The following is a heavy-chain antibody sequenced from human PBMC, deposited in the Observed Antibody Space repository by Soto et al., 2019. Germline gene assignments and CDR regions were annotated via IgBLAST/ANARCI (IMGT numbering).Heavy chain of an antibody. V-gene: IGHV4-4*02. CDR2: VYHTGDT. CDR1: GGTVASSHW. D-gene: IGHD2-21*02. J-gene: IGHJ5*02. CDR3: AREIVTAGGNNYFDP. Sequence: QVQLQESGPRLVKPSESLSLTCGVSGGTVASSHWWSWVRQSPGRGLEWIGNVYHTGDTNFNPSLQSRVPFSVDKSNHQFSLRLTSVTAADTAVYFCAREIVTAGGNNYFDPWGPGTLVTVSS.